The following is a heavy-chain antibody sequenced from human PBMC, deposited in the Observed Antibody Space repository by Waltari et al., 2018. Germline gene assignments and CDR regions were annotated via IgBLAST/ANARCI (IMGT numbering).Heavy chain of an antibody. D-gene: IGHD6-13*01. CDR3: ARAAHSSSWQ. V-gene: IGHV3-53*04. CDR1: GFTVRRTS. Sequence: EVQLVESGGGLVQPGGSLRTSCAASGFTVRRTSMRWVRQAPGKGLEWVSVIYSGGSTYYADSVKGRFTISRDNSKNTLYLQMNSLRAEDTAVYYCARAAHSSSWQWGQGTLVTVSS. J-gene: IGHJ4*02. CDR2: IYSGGST.